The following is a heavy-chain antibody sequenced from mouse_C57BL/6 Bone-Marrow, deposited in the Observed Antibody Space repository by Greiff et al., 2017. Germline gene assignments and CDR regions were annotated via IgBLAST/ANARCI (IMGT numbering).Heavy chain of an antibody. D-gene: IGHD2-5*01. Sequence: EVQRVESGPGLVKPSQSLSLTCSVTGYSITSGYYWNWIRQFPGNNLEWMGYISYDGSNNYNPSLKNRISITRDTSKNQFFLKLNAVTTEDTATYYCARGGAYYSNPAWFAYWGQGTLVTVSA. J-gene: IGHJ3*01. CDR2: ISYDGSN. CDR3: ARGGAYYSNPAWFAY. V-gene: IGHV3-6*01. CDR1: GYSITSGYY.